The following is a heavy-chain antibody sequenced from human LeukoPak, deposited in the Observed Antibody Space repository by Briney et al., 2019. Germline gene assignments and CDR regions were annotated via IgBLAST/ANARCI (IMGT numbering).Heavy chain of an antibody. V-gene: IGHV3-30-3*01. Sequence: GRSLRLSCAASGFTFSSYAMHWVRQAPGKGLEWVAVISYDGSNKYYADSVKGRFTSSRDNSKNTLYLQMNSLRAEDTAVYYCAREVYYDSSGYYPYCFDYWGQGTLVTVSS. CDR2: ISYDGSNK. CDR3: AREVYYDSSGYYPYCFDY. CDR1: GFTFSSYA. J-gene: IGHJ4*02. D-gene: IGHD3-22*01.